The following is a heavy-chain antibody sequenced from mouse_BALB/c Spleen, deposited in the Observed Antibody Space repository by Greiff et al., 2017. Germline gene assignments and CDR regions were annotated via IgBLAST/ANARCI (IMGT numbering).Heavy chain of an antibody. CDR3: ASEGEVRPRNYAMDY. Sequence: QVQLKQSGPELVKPGASVRISCKASGYTFTSYYIHWVKQRPGQGLEWIGWIYPGNVNTKYNEKFKGKATLTADKSSSTAYMQLSSLTSEDSAVYFGASEGEVRPRNYAMDYWGQGTSVTVSS. V-gene: IGHV1S56*01. D-gene: IGHD2-14*01. CDR1: GYTFTSYY. J-gene: IGHJ4*01. CDR2: IYPGNVNT.